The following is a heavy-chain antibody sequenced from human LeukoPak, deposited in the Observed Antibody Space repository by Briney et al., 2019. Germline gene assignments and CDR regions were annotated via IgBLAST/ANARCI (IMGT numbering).Heavy chain of an antibody. D-gene: IGHD2-15*01. CDR2: IRSKAYGGTT. CDR1: GFTFGDYA. V-gene: IGHV3-49*03. CDR3: TRRAPRRQYCSGGSCYVYYYGMDV. Sequence: PGGSLRLSCTASGFTFGDYAMSWFRQAPGKGLEWVGFIRSKAYGGTTEYAASVKGRFTISRDDSKSIAYLQMNSLKTEDTAVYYCTRRAPRRQYCSGGSCYVYYYGMDVWGQGTTVTVSS. J-gene: IGHJ6*02.